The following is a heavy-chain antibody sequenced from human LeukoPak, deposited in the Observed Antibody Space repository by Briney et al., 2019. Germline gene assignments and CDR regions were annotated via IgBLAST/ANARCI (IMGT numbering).Heavy chain of an antibody. CDR2: IRYDGSNK. CDR1: GFTFSSYG. V-gene: IGHV3-30*02. D-gene: IGHD3-16*01. Sequence: PGGSLRLSCAAAGFTFSSYGMHWVRQAPGKWREWVAFIRYDGSNKYYADSVKGRFTISRDNSKNTLYLQMNSLRAEDTAVYYCATPERGLFDYWGQGPLVTVSS. J-gene: IGHJ4*02. CDR3: ATPERGLFDY.